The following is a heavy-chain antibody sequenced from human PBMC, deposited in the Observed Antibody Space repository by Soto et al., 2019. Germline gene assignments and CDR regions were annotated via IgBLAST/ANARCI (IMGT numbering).Heavy chain of an antibody. CDR2: ISYDGSNK. D-gene: IGHD5-12*01. J-gene: IGHJ6*01. CDR3: AKEGTRWLRLSDYYGMDV. V-gene: IGHV3-30*18. Sequence: QVQLVESGGGVVQPGRSLRLSCAASGFTFSSYGMHWVRQAPGKGLEWVAVISYDGSNKYYADSVKGRFTISRDNSKNTLYLQMNSLRAEDTAVYYCAKEGTRWLRLSDYYGMDVW. CDR1: GFTFSSYG.